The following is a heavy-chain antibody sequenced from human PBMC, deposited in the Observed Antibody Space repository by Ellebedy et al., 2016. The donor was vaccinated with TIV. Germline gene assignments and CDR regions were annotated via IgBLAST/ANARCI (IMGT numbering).Heavy chain of an antibody. CDR2: LKQDGSGK. V-gene: IGHV3-7*03. CDR1: GFTFSSYW. J-gene: IGHJ4*02. Sequence: GESLKISXAASGFTFSSYWMSWVRQAPGKGLEWVANLKQDGSGKYYVDSVKGRFTISRDNAKNSLYLQMNSLRAKDTAVYYCASSGGVVMGFDYWGQGTLVTVSS. CDR3: ASSGGVVMGFDY. D-gene: IGHD3-22*01.